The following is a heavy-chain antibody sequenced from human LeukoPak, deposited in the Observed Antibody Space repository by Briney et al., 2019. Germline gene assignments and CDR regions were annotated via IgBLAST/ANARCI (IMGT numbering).Heavy chain of an antibody. V-gene: IGHV3-7*01. J-gene: IGHJ4*02. D-gene: IGHD1-26*01. CDR3: VRDRGRASVDY. Sequence: PGWSLRLSCAASGFTFAGYWISWVRQAPGKGLEWVANIKQDASEEYYVDSVKGRFTISRDNAKNSLYLQMNSLRAEDTAVYYCVRDRGRASVDYWGQGTLVTVSS. CDR2: IKQDASEE. CDR1: GFTFAGYW.